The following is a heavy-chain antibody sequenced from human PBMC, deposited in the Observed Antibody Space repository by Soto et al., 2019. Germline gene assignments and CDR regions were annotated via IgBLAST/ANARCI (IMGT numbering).Heavy chain of an antibody. V-gene: IGHV1-3*01. CDR1: GYTFTSYA. J-gene: IGHJ6*02. D-gene: IGHD2-8*01. Sequence: ASVKVSWKGSGYTFTSYAMHWVRQAPGQRLEWMGWINAGNGNTKYSQNFQGRVTITRDTSASTAYMELSSLRSEDTAVYYCARAGMVANYYYYYGMDVWGQGTTVTVSS. CDR2: INAGNGNT. CDR3: ARAGMVANYYYYYGMDV.